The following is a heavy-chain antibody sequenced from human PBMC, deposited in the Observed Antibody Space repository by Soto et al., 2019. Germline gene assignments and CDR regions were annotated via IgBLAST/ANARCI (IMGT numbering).Heavy chain of an antibody. J-gene: IGHJ6*02. Sequence: QVQLVQSGAEVKKPGSSVKVSCKASGGTFSNYAVSWVRQAPGQGLEWMGGIIPIFGTANNPQKFQGRVTITADESTSIAYMELSSLRSEDTAVYYCARDGIGIAVAGTYNGMDVWGQGTTVTVSS. CDR2: IIPIFGTA. V-gene: IGHV1-69*01. CDR3: ARDGIGIAVAGTYNGMDV. CDR1: GGTFSNYA. D-gene: IGHD6-19*01.